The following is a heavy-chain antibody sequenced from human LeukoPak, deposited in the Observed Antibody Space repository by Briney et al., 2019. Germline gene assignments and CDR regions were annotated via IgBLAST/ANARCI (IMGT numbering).Heavy chain of an antibody. CDR3: AASNDSSGFLDY. J-gene: IGHJ4*02. Sequence: SETLSLTCAVYGGSFSGYYWSWIRQPPGKGLEWIGEINHSGSTNYNPSLKSRVTISVDTSKNQFSLKLSSVTAADTAVYYCAASNDSSGFLDYWGQGTLVTVSS. D-gene: IGHD3-22*01. V-gene: IGHV4-34*01. CDR1: GGSFSGYY. CDR2: INHSGST.